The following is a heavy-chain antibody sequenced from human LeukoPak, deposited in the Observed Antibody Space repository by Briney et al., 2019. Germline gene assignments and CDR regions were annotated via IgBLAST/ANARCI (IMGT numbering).Heavy chain of an antibody. D-gene: IGHD2-21*02. V-gene: IGHV3-23*01. J-gene: IGHJ4*02. CDR3: AKGRPYCGGGCYYYFDY. Sequence: GGSLRLSCAASGFTFSSYAMSWVRQAPGKGLEWVSAISGSGGSTYYADSVKGRFTISRDNSKNTLYLQMNSLRAEDTAVYYCAKGRPYCGGGCYYYFDYWGQGTLVTVSS. CDR1: GFTFSSYA. CDR2: ISGSGGST.